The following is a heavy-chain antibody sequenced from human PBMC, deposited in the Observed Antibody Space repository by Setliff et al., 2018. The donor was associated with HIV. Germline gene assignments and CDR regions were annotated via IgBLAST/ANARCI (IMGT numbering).Heavy chain of an antibody. CDR1: GFSFSTYA. Sequence: PGGSLRLSCAASGFSFSTYAMGWVRQAPGKGLEWVSTVGAVGSPKFYAESVKGRFTISKDNSKNTLYLQMTSLRDEDTAVYYCANMQWASNAWYSFDYWGQGTLVTVSS. CDR3: ANMQWASNAWYSFDY. CDR2: VGAVGSPK. J-gene: IGHJ4*02. V-gene: IGHV3-23*01. D-gene: IGHD6-19*01.